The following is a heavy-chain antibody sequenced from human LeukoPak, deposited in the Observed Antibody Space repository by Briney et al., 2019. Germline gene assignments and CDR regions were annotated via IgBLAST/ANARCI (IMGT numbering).Heavy chain of an antibody. CDR3: ARDGVSSGWPLDF. J-gene: IGHJ4*02. D-gene: IGHD6-19*01. CDR1: GFTFSMNG. Sequence: SGRSLRLSCAASGFTFSMNGMHWVRQAPGKGPEWVAVLSYDGKNVGYVDSVKGRFTISRDNSKNTLYLQMNSLRPGDTAVYYCARDGVSSGWPLDFWGQGTLVTVSS. CDR2: LSYDGKNV. V-gene: IGHV3-30*03.